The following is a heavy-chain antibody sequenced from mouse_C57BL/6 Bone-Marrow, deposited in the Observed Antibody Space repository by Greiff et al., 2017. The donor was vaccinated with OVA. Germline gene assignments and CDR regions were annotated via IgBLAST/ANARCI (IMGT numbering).Heavy chain of an antibody. D-gene: IGHD4-1*01. V-gene: IGHV1-66*01. Sequence: VQLQQSGPELVKPGASVKISCKASGYSFTSYYIHWVKQRPGQGLEWIGWLYPGSGNTKYNEKFKGKATLTADTSSSTAYMQLSSLPSEDSAVYYCARSLTGIAMDYWGQGTSVTVSS. CDR3: ARSLTGIAMDY. CDR1: GYSFTSYY. CDR2: LYPGSGNT. J-gene: IGHJ4*01.